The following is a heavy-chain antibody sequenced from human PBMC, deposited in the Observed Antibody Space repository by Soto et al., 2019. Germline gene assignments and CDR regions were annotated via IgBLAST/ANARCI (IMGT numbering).Heavy chain of an antibody. CDR2: ISGSGGST. CDR3: AKDRRYSSGWYGSFDY. Sequence: PGGSLRLSCAASGFTFSSYSMSWVRQAPGKGLEWVSAISGSGGSTYYADSVKGRFTISRDNSKNTLYLQMNSLRAEDTAVYYCAKDRRYSSGWYGSFDYWGQGTLVTVSS. J-gene: IGHJ4*02. D-gene: IGHD6-19*01. CDR1: GFTFSSYS. V-gene: IGHV3-23*01.